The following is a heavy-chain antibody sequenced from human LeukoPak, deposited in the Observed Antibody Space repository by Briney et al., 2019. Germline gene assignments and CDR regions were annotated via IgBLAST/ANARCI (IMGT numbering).Heavy chain of an antibody. V-gene: IGHV5-51*01. CDR1: GYSFTTYW. Sequence: GESLQISCKGSGYSFTTYWIGWVRQMPGKGLEWMGIIYPGDSDTKYSPSFQGQVTISADKSISTAYLQWSSLKASDTAMYYCARPPTIEGATELFDYWGQGTLVTVSS. CDR3: ARPPTIEGATELFDY. CDR2: IYPGDSDT. D-gene: IGHD1-26*01. J-gene: IGHJ4*02.